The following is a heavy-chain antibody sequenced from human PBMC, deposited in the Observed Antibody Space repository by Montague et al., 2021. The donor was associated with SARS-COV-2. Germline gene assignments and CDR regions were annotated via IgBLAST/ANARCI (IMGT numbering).Heavy chain of an antibody. V-gene: IGHV3-11*05. D-gene: IGHD6-13*01. J-gene: IGHJ6*02. CDR2: ISSSRSYT. CDR1: GFTFSDYY. CDR3: ARGDVSSSSKMDV. Sequence: SLRLSCAASGFTFSDYYMSWIRQAPGKGLEWVSYISSSRSYTNYADSVKGRFTISRDNAKNSLYLQMNSLRAEDTAVYYCARGDVSSSSKMDVWGQGTTVTVSS.